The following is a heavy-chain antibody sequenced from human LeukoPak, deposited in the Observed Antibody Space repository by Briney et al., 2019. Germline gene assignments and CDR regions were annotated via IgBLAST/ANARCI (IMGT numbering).Heavy chain of an antibody. J-gene: IGHJ4*02. CDR3: ARGLLHDFSFGPFDY. CDR2: IYYSGST. Sequence: SETLSLTCTVSGGSISSYYWSWIRQPPGRGLEWLGYIYYSGSTNYNPSLKSRDTISVDTSKNQFSLKLSSVTAADTAVYYCARGLLHDFSFGPFDYWGQGTLVTVSS. CDR1: GGSISSYY. V-gene: IGHV4-59*01. D-gene: IGHD3-3*01.